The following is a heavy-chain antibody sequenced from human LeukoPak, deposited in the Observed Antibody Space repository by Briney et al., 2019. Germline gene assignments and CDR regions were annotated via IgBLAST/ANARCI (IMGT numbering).Heavy chain of an antibody. D-gene: IGHD6-19*01. Sequence: PSETLSLTCAVYGGSFSGYYWSWIRQPPGKGLEWIGEINHSGSTNYNPSLKSRVTISVDTSKNQFSLKLSSVTAVDTAVHYCARSRWLVGKYFDYWGQGTLVTVSS. CDR3: ARSRWLVGKYFDY. V-gene: IGHV4-34*01. J-gene: IGHJ4*02. CDR2: INHSGST. CDR1: GGSFSGYY.